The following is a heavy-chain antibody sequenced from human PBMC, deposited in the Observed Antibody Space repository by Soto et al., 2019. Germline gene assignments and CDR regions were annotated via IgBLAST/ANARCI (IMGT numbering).Heavy chain of an antibody. CDR2: ISYDGSNK. CDR3: ARDLVGGPV. D-gene: IGHD3-16*01. V-gene: IGHV3-30-3*01. J-gene: IGHJ6*02. Sequence: SLRLSCAASGFTFSSYAMHWVRQAPGKGLEWVAVISYDGSNKYYADSVKGRFTISRDNSKNTLYLQMNSLRAEDTAVYYCARDLVGGPVWGQGTTVTVSS. CDR1: GFTFSSYA.